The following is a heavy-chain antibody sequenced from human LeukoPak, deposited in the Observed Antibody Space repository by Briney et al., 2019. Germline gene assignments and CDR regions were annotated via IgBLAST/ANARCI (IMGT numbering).Heavy chain of an antibody. Sequence: GGSLRLSCAASGFTFSSYGIHWVRQAPGKGLEWVAVISYDGSNKYYADSVKGRFTISRDNSKNTLYLQMNSLRAEDTAVYYCARDLGWYDYWGQGTLVTVSS. V-gene: IGHV3-30*03. J-gene: IGHJ4*02. CDR1: GFTFSSYG. CDR3: ARDLGWYDY. D-gene: IGHD6-19*01. CDR2: ISYDGSNK.